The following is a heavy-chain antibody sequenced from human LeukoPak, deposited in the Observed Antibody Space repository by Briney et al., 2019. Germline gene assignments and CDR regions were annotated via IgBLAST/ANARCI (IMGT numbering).Heavy chain of an antibody. Sequence: VASVKVSCKASGYTFTSYGISWVRQAPGQGLEWMGWISAYNGNTNYAQKLQGRVTMTTDTSTSTAYMELRSLRSDDTAVYYYARVGRFLEWLLPGNFDYWGQGTLVTVSS. CDR2: ISAYNGNT. CDR1: GYTFTSYG. J-gene: IGHJ4*02. V-gene: IGHV1-18*01. CDR3: ARVGRFLEWLLPGNFDY. D-gene: IGHD3-3*01.